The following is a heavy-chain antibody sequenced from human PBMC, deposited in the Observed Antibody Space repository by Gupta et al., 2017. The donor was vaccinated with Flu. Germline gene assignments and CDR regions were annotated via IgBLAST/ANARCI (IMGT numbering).Heavy chain of an antibody. V-gene: IGHV1-18*01. D-gene: IGHD2-21*02. Sequence: GQGLEWLVWITSYNTKTNSAQRLQGRVTVTTDTSTSTAYMELRSLRADDTAVYYCARANCGGDCSSGSRYFDYWGQGTPVTVSS. CDR3: ARANCGGDCSSGSRYFDY. J-gene: IGHJ4*02. CDR2: ITSYNTKT.